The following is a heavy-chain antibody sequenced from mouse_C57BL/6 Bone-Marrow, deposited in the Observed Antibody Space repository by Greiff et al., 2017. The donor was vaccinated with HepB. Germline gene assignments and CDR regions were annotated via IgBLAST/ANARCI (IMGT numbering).Heavy chain of an antibody. V-gene: IGHV3-6*01. CDR3: ARGSSSYYFDY. CDR2: ISYDGSN. J-gene: IGHJ2*01. CDR1: GYSITSGYY. D-gene: IGHD1-1*01. Sequence: SGPGLVKPSQSLSLTCSVTGYSITSGYYWNWIRQFPGNKLEWMGYISYDGSNNYNPSLKNRISITRDTSKNQFFLKLNSVTTEDTATYYCARGSSSYYFDYWGQGTTLTVSS.